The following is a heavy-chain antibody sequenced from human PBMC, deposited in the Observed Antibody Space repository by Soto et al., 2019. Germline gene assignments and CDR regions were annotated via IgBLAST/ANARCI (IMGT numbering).Heavy chain of an antibody. V-gene: IGHV3-23*01. CDR3: AKGTYDFWSGYYLEAPDV. J-gene: IGHJ6*02. Sequence: PGGSMRLSCEGSGFTFSSYSMNWVRQAPGKGLEWVSAISGSGGSTYYADSVKGRFTISRDNSKNTLYLQMNSLRAEDTAVYYCAKGTYDFWSGYYLEAPDVWGQGTTVTVSS. CDR1: GFTFSSYS. D-gene: IGHD3-3*01. CDR2: ISGSGGST.